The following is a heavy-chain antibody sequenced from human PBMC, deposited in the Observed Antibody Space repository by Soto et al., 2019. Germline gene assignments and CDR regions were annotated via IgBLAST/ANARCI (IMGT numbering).Heavy chain of an antibody. J-gene: IGHJ6*02. CDR1: GYTFTSYD. D-gene: IGHD2-21*02. CDR3: ARGPSDSHYYGMDV. V-gene: IGHV1-8*01. Sequence: QVPLVQSGAEVKKPGASVKVSCKASGYTFTSYDINWVRQATGQGLEWMGWMNPNSGNTGYAQKFQGRVTMTRNTSISTAYMELSSLRSEDTAVYYCARGPSDSHYYGMDVWGQGTTVTVAS. CDR2: MNPNSGNT.